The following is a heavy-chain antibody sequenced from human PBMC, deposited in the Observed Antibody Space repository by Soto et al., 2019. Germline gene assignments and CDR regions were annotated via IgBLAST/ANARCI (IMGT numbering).Heavy chain of an antibody. CDR2: IHHTGST. Sequence: QVQLQESGPGLVKPSETLSLTCAVSGGSISTNHWWTWVRQPPGQGLEYIGEIHHTGSTNYTPSLKSRVTISVDKSKNQFSLNLTSVTAADTAVYYCARVDWSGNDYDFWGQGTLVTVSS. D-gene: IGHD5-12*01. V-gene: IGHV4-4*02. CDR3: ARVDWSGNDYDF. CDR1: GGSISTNHW. J-gene: IGHJ4*02.